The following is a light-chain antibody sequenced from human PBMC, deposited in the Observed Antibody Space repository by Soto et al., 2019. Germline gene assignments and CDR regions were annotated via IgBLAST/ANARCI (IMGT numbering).Light chain of an antibody. CDR3: QQYDNLPVT. Sequence: DIQMTQSPSSLSASVGDRVTITCQASHDIINYLNWFQQKPGEAPKLLIFDAFKLETGVPSRFSGSGSGTDFTLTISSLQPEDIATYYCQQYDNLPVTFGGGTTVEIK. CDR1: HDIINY. J-gene: IGKJ4*01. V-gene: IGKV1-33*01. CDR2: DAF.